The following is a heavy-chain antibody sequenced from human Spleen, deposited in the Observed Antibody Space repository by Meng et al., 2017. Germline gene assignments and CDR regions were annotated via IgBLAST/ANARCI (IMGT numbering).Heavy chain of an antibody. Sequence: QRQLAQSGAGVKKPEASVKLSGKPSVYNFPDYYIHWVRRATGQGLEWMGRINPKSGDTHYAQKFQARVTMTGDTSISTAYMELSGLRSDDTAMYYCARDEDISAAGKLFGDYWGQGTLVTVSS. D-gene: IGHD6-25*01. CDR3: ARDEDISAAGKLFGDY. CDR2: INPKSGDT. V-gene: IGHV1-2*06. J-gene: IGHJ4*02. CDR1: VYNFPDYY.